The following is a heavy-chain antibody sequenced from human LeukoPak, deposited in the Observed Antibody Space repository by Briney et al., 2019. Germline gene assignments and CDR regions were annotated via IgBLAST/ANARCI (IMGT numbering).Heavy chain of an antibody. CDR2: IYYSGST. CDR1: GGSISSYY. J-gene: IGHJ5*02. Sequence: SETLSLTCTVSGGSISSYYWSWIRQPPGKGLEWIGYIYYSGSTNYNPSLKSRVTISVDTSKNQFSLKLSSVTAADTAVYYCAREESDYDILTGTTANWFDPWGQGTLVTVSS. D-gene: IGHD3-9*01. CDR3: AREESDYDILTGTTANWFDP. V-gene: IGHV4-59*01.